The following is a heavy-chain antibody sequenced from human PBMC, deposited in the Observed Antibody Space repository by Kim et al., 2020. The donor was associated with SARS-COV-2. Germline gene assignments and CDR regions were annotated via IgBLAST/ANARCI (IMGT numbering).Heavy chain of an antibody. J-gene: IGHJ4*02. V-gene: IGHV1-3*04. Sequence: ASVKVSCKASEYIFTSYAMHWVRQAPGQGLEWMGWINTGNGSTEYSQKFQDRVTITRDTSASTAYVELSSLRSEDTAVYYCATSNFGPGNFFFDYWGQGTLVTVSS. D-gene: IGHD3-10*01. CDR1: EYIFTSYA. CDR2: INTGNGST. CDR3: ATSNFGPGNFFFDY.